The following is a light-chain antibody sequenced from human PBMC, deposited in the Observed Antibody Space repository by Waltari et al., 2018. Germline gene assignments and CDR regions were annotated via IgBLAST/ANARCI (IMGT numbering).Light chain of an antibody. CDR1: SSGVGTYKS. Sequence: QSALTQPRSVSGSPGQSVTISCTGTSSGVGTYKSVSWHQQHPGQAPKLIIFDVSKRPSGVPDRFSGSKSGDTASLTISGLQAEDEADYYCCSYTVSNTLLFGGGTKLTVL. J-gene: IGLJ3*02. V-gene: IGLV2-11*01. CDR3: CSYTVSNTLL. CDR2: DVS.